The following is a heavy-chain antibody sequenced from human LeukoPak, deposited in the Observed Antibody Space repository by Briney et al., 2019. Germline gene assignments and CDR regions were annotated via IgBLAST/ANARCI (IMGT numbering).Heavy chain of an antibody. J-gene: IGHJ4*02. CDR3: ASWIDYYDSSEDASPVDY. D-gene: IGHD3-22*01. V-gene: IGHV1-2*02. CDR1: GYTFTVYY. Sequence: AAVTVSCMASGYTFTVYYMHGVRQAPGQGLEWVGWVNPNSGGTNYAQKFQGRVTITRDTSISTAYMELSRLRSEDTAVYYCASWIDYYDSSEDASPVDYWGQGTLVTVSS. CDR2: VNPNSGGT.